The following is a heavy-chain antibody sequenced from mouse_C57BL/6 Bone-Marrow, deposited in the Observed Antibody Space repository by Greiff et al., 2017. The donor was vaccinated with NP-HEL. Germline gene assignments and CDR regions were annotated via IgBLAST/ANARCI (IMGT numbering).Heavy chain of an antibody. Sequence: VQGVESGAELARPGASVKLSCKASGYTFTSYGISWVKQRTGQGLEWIGEIYPRSGNTYYNEKFKGKATLTADKSSSTAYMELRSLTSEDSAVYFCARRNWDWYFDVWGTGTTVTVSS. J-gene: IGHJ1*03. CDR2: IYPRSGNT. V-gene: IGHV1-81*01. CDR1: GYTFTSYG. CDR3: ARRNWDWYFDV. D-gene: IGHD4-1*01.